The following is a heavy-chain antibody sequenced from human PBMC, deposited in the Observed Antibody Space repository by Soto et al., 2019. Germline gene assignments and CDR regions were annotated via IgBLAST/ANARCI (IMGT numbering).Heavy chain of an antibody. D-gene: IGHD6-19*01. CDR2: IIPIFGTA. CDR1: GGTFSSYA. V-gene: IGHV1-69*13. CDR3: ASEEAVAGAYYFDY. J-gene: IGHJ4*02. Sequence: ASVKVSCKASGGTFSSYAISWVRQAPGQGLEWMGGIIPIFGTANYAQKFQGRVTITADESTSTAYMELSSLRSEDTAVYYCASEEAVAGAYYFDYWGQGTLVTVSS.